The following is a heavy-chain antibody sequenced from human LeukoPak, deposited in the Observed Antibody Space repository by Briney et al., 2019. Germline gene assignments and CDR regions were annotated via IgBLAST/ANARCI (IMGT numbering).Heavy chain of an antibody. Sequence: ASVKVSCKTSGYTFTSSHAHWVRQAPGQGLEWMGLVNCGDGYTNYAQKLQGRVSVTADTSTSTLYMDLTSLTTEDTAIYYCARDRGGSYNIDYWGQGTLVTVSS. D-gene: IGHD1-26*01. CDR3: ARDRGGSYNIDY. CDR1: GYTFTSSH. V-gene: IGHV1-46*01. J-gene: IGHJ4*02. CDR2: VNCGDGYT.